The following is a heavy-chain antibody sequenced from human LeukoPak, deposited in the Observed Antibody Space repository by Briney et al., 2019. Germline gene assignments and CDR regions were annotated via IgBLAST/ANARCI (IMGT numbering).Heavy chain of an antibody. CDR3: ARVGSSGWYDY. D-gene: IGHD6-19*01. J-gene: IGHJ4*02. CDR2: ISSSSSFI. Sequence: GGSLRLSCAASGFTFSPYTMNWVRQAPGKGLEWVSSISSSSSFIYYADSVKGRFTISRDNAKNSLYLQMHSLRAEDTAVYYCARVGSSGWYDYWGQGTLVTVSS. V-gene: IGHV3-21*01. CDR1: GFTFSPYT.